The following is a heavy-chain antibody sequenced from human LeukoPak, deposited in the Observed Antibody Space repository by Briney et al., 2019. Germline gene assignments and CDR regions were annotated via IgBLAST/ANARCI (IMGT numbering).Heavy chain of an antibody. J-gene: IGHJ4*02. CDR3: ASQTDSSGFDY. CDR1: GFTFSSYA. CDR2: ISYDGSNK. V-gene: IGHV3-30-3*01. Sequence: PGGSLRLSCAASGFTFSSYAMHWVRQAPGKGLEWVAVISYDGSNKYYADSVKGRFTISRDNSKNTLYLQMNSLRAEDTAVYYCASQTDSSGFDYWGQGTLVTVSS. D-gene: IGHD6-19*01.